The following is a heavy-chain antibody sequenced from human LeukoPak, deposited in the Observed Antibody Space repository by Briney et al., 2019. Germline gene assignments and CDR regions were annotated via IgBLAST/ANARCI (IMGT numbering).Heavy chain of an antibody. Sequence: GGSLRLSCAASGFTLIHYGMHWVRQAPGMGLEWVAVIWFDGGKIHYPDSVKGRFTISRDNSKNTLYLQMDNLRADKTAVYYWVRGIGGDGYSYWGDYWGQGTLVTVSP. CDR3: VRGIGGDGYSYWGDY. CDR1: GFTLIHYG. V-gene: IGHV3-33*01. D-gene: IGHD5-24*01. J-gene: IGHJ4*02. CDR2: IWFDGGKI.